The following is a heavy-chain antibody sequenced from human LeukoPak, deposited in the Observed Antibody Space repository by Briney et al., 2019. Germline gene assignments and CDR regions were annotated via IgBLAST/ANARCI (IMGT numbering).Heavy chain of an antibody. CDR2: IYYSGST. CDR3: ARRDYDILTGYSPWDY. CDR1: GGSISSSSYY. Sequence: SETLSLTCTVSGGSISSSSYYCGWIRQPPAKGLEWIGSIYYSGSTYYNPSLKSRVTISVDTSKNQFSLKLSSVTAADTAVYYCARRDYDILTGYSPWDYWGQGTLVTVSS. J-gene: IGHJ4*02. V-gene: IGHV4-39*01. D-gene: IGHD3-9*01.